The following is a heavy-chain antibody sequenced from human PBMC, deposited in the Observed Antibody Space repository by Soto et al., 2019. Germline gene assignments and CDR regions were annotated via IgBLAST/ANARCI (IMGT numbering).Heavy chain of an antibody. J-gene: IGHJ6*02. CDR3: AKGGHYYYGMDV. CDR2: ISGSGGST. CDR1: GFTFSSYA. V-gene: IGHV3-23*01. Sequence: EVQLLESGGGLVQPGGSLRLSCAASGFTFSSYAMSWVRQAPGKGLEWVSAISGSGGSTYYADSVKGRFTISRDNSKNALYLQMNSLRAEDTAVYYCAKGGHYYYGMDVWGQGTTVTVSS.